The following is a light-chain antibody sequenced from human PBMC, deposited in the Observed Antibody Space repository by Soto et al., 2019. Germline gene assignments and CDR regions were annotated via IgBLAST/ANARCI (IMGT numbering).Light chain of an antibody. CDR2: DAS. Sequence: VLTQSPATLSLSPGERAALSCRASQYITIYLAWYQQKPGQAPRLLIYDASNRATGIPARFSGSGSGTDFTLTISSLEPDDFAVYYCQQRADWPITFGQGTRLEIK. CDR1: QYITIY. V-gene: IGKV3-11*01. CDR3: QQRADWPIT. J-gene: IGKJ5*01.